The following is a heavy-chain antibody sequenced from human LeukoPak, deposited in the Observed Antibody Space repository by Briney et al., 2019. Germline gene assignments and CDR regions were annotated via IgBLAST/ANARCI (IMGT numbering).Heavy chain of an antibody. Sequence: GGSLRLSCAPSGFTVSSNYMSWVRQAPGKGLEWVSFIHSTGKTYHADSVRGRFTISRDDSENTLYLQMNSLRAEDSAVYYCASNYYDSRTYYADWGQGTLVTVCS. D-gene: IGHD3-22*01. V-gene: IGHV3-53*01. CDR1: GFTVSSNY. CDR3: ASNYYDSRTYYAD. J-gene: IGHJ4*02. CDR2: IHSTGKT.